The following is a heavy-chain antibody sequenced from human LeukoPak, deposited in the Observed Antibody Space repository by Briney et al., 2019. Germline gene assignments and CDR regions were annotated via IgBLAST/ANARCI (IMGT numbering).Heavy chain of an antibody. V-gene: IGHV3-64D*06. D-gene: IGHD2-2*03. CDR3: VKVDNYGGGAFDI. CDR1: GFTLITYA. J-gene: IGHJ3*02. Sequence: QPGGSLRLSCSASGFTLITYAMHWVRQAPGKGLKYVSGISSGGGSTYYADSVKGRFTISRDNSKNTLYLQMSSLRVEDTAVYYCVKVDNYGGGAFDIWGQGTMVTVSS. CDR2: ISSGGGST.